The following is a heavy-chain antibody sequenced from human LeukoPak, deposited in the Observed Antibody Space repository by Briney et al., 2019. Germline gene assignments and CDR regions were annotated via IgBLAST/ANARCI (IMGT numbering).Heavy chain of an antibody. V-gene: IGHV3-21*01. J-gene: IGHJ6*03. Sequence: PGGSLRLSCAASGFTFSSYDMNWVRQAPGKGLEWVSSISSSSSYIYYADSVKGRFTISRDNAKNSLYLQMNSLRAEDTAVYYCARDHEYSSGWFHYYYYMDVWGKGTTVTVSS. CDR1: GFTFSSYD. D-gene: IGHD6-19*01. CDR3: ARDHEYSSGWFHYYYYMDV. CDR2: ISSSSSYI.